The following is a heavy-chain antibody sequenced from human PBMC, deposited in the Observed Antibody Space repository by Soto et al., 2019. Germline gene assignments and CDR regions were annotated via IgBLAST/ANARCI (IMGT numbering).Heavy chain of an antibody. D-gene: IGHD1-1*01. V-gene: IGHV4-59*01. J-gene: IGHJ4*02. CDR3: ARSSMEPRVFMSPFAF. CDR1: GGSISNYY. Sequence: PSETLSLTCTVSGGSISNYYWSWVRQPPGKGLEWIGYIYDSGSTNYNPSLKSRVTISVDTSKNQFSLRLTSVAAADAAVYYCARSSMEPRVFMSPFAFWGQGTRVTVSS. CDR2: IYDSGST.